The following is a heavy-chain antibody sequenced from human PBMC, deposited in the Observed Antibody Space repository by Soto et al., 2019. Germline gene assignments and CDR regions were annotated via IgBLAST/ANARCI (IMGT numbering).Heavy chain of an antibody. CDR2: IYYSGST. CDR3: AIGFNTDKARPYNRFHP. V-gene: IGHV4-61*03. Sequence: QVQLQESGPGLVKPSETLSITCTVSGGSVSSGSYYWSWIRQPPGKVLEWIGYIYYSGSTNYNTYLASRVTISVHTSKNHFARKLSEVPAADTAVYYCAIGFNTDKARPYNRFHPWGQVTLVTVSS. CDR1: GGSVSSGSYY. D-gene: IGHD5-18*01. J-gene: IGHJ5*02.